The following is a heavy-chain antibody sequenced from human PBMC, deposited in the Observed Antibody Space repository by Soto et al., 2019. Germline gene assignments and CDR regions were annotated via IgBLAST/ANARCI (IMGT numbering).Heavy chain of an antibody. D-gene: IGHD4-4*01. CDR2: ISGSGGST. CDR3: AKDLSPTVPTYYYYYYGMDV. V-gene: IGHV3-23*01. CDR1: GFTFSTYA. J-gene: IGHJ6*02. Sequence: EVQLLESGGGLVQPGGSLRLSCAASGFTFSTYAMSWVRQAPGKGLEWVSAISGSGGSTYYAVSVKGRFTSSRDNSKNTLYLQMNSLRAEDTAVYYCAKDLSPTVPTYYYYYYGMDVWGQGTTDTVSS.